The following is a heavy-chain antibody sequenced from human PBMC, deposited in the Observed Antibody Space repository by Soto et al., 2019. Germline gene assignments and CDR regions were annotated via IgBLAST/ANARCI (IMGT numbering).Heavy chain of an antibody. Sequence: QITLKESGPTLVKPTQTLTLTCTFSGFSLSTSGVGVGWIRQPPGKALEWLALIYWDDDKRYSPSLKSRLTIXKXXSKNQVVLTMTNMDPVDTATYYCAHSVYYYYGMDVWGQGTTVTVSS. J-gene: IGHJ6*02. CDR3: AHSVYYYYGMDV. V-gene: IGHV2-5*02. CDR2: IYWDDDK. CDR1: GFSLSTSGVG.